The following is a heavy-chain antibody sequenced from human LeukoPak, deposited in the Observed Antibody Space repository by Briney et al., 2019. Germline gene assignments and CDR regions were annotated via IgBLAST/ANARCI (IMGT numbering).Heavy chain of an antibody. V-gene: IGHV4-4*07. Sequence: PSETLSLTCTVSGGSISSYYWSWIRQPAGKGLEWIGRIYTSGSTNYNPSLKSRVTMSVDTSKNQFSLKLSSVTAADTAVYYCAREVAVAGIRRVLDYWGQGTLATVSS. D-gene: IGHD6-19*01. CDR2: IYTSGST. CDR3: AREVAVAGIRRVLDY. CDR1: GGSISSYY. J-gene: IGHJ4*02.